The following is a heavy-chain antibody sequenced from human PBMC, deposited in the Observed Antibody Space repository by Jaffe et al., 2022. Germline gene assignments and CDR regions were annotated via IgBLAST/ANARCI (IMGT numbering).Heavy chain of an antibody. CDR3: ARIRGTYYDFWSGYTDKKNWFDP. J-gene: IGHJ5*02. D-gene: IGHD3-3*01. CDR1: GFSLSNARMG. Sequence: QVTLKESGPVLVKPTETLTLTCTVSGFSLSNARMGVSWIRQPPGKALEWLAHIFSNDEKSYSTSLKSRLTISKDTSKSQVVLTMTNMDPVDTATYYCARIRGTYYDFWSGYTDKKNWFDPWGQGTLVTVSS. CDR2: IFSNDEK. V-gene: IGHV2-26*01.